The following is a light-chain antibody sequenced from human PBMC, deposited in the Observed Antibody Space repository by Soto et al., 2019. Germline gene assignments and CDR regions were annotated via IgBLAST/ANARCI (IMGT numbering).Light chain of an antibody. Sequence: EIVLTQSPGTLSLSPGERATLSCRASQSVSSSYLAWYQQKPGQAPRLLIYGTSSRATGIPDRFSGSGSGTDFPLTISRLEPEDFAVYSCQQYGSSPFTFGPGTKVDFK. J-gene: IGKJ3*01. CDR2: GTS. CDR1: QSVSSSY. V-gene: IGKV3-20*01. CDR3: QQYGSSPFT.